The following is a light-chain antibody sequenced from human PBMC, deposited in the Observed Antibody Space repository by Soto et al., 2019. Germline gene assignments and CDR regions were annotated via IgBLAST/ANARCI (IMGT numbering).Light chain of an antibody. J-gene: IGKJ3*01. CDR1: QSVSHN. V-gene: IGKV3-15*01. CDR2: GAS. Sequence: EIMMTQSPATLSVSPGEGATLSCRASQSVSHNLAWYQQKPGQAPRLLIYGASIRATAIPVRFSGSGSGTEFTLTISSLQSEDFAVYYCQQYDNGGTFGPGTKVDTK. CDR3: QQYDNGGT.